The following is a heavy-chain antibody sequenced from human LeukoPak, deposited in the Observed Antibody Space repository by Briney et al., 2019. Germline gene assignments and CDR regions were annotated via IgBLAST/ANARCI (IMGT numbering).Heavy chain of an antibody. D-gene: IGHD2-15*01. V-gene: IGHV3-15*01. CDR1: AFTFGNAW. CDR3: TTEERVSSGYCSGGSCYIDY. J-gene: IGHJ4*02. Sequence: GGSLRLSCAASAFTFGNAWMNWVRQAPGKGVEWVGRIKSKSDGGTKDYASPLKCRFTISRDDSTNTLYLQMNSLKTEDTAVYYCTTEERVSSGYCSGGSCYIDYWGQGTLVTVSS. CDR2: IKSKSDGGTK.